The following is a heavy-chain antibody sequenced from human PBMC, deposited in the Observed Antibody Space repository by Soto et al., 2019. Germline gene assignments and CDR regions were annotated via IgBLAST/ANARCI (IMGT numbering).Heavy chain of an antibody. J-gene: IGHJ6*02. D-gene: IGHD3-10*02. CDR1: GGSISSSNW. Sequence: SETLSLTCAVSGGSISSSNWWSWVRQPPGKGLEWIGETYHSGSTNYNPSLKSRVTISVDKSKNQFSLKLSSVTAADTAVYYCASVRGGYYYAMDVWGQGTTVTVSS. CDR2: TYHSGST. CDR3: ASVRGGYYYAMDV. V-gene: IGHV4-4*02.